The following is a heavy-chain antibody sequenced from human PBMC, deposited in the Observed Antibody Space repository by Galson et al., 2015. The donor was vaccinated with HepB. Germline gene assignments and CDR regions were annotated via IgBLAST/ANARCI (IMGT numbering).Heavy chain of an antibody. Sequence: SLRLSCAASGFTFSSYAMHWVRQAPGKGLEWVAVISYDGSNKYYADSVKGRFTISRDNSKNTLYLQMNSLRAEDTAVYYCSRGSHHAFDYWGQGTLVTVSS. J-gene: IGHJ4*02. V-gene: IGHV3-30-3*01. D-gene: IGHD1-14*01. CDR2: ISYDGSNK. CDR1: GFTFSSYA. CDR3: SRGSHHAFDY.